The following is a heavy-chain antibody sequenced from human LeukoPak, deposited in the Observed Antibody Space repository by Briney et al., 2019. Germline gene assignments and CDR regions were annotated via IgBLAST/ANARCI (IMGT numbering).Heavy chain of an antibody. CDR1: GFTLSNYW. V-gene: IGHV3-74*01. J-gene: IGHJ4*02. D-gene: IGHD3-10*01. CDR3: ARDYYYGSGNFDY. CDR2: INSDGSST. Sequence: GGSLRLSCAASGFTLSNYWMHWVRQAPGKGLVWVSRINSDGSSTNYADSVKGRFTISRDNAKNTLYLQMNSLRAQDTAVYYCARDYYYGSGNFDYWGRGTLVTVSS.